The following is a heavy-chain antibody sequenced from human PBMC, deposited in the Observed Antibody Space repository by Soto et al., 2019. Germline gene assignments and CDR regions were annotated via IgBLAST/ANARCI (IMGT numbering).Heavy chain of an antibody. V-gene: IGHV4-4*02. CDR1: DGSISSSNW. Sequence: PSETLSLTCAVSDGSISSSNWWSWVRQSPGQGLEWIGEIFHSGYTNYKSSLKSRVTISIDKPNNQFSLKLTSVTAADTAVYYCARVRYGTSANYFDSWGQGALVTV. CDR3: ARVRYGTSANYFDS. J-gene: IGHJ4*02. D-gene: IGHD3-9*01. CDR2: IFHSGYT.